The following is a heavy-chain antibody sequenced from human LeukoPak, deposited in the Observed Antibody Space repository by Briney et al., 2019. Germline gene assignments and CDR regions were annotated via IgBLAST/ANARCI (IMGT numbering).Heavy chain of an antibody. CDR1: GYTFTNYW. CDR2: IFPGDSDT. Sequence: PGESLKISCKCSGYTFTNYWIGCVRQMPGKGLQWMGIIFPGDSDTRYSPSFQGKVTISVDKSISTAYLQWSSLKASDTAIYYCARHHCTSTSCYPYYYYAMEVWGPGTKVTVSS. J-gene: IGHJ6*02. V-gene: IGHV5-51*01. D-gene: IGHD2-2*01. CDR3: ARHHCTSTSCYPYYYYAMEV.